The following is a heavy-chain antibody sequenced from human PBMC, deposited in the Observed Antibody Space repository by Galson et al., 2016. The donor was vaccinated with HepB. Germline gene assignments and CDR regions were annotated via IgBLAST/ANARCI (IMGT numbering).Heavy chain of an antibody. CDR1: GYTFSDYY. Sequence: SVKVSCKASGYTFSDYYMHWVRQAPGQGLEWMGIINPTDVTTTYAQKFQGRVTMTRDTSTSTVYMELSSLRSADTAVYYCARGADSGYDLGDYWGQGTLVTV. CDR2: INPTDVTT. V-gene: IGHV1-46*01. CDR3: ARGADSGYDLGDY. D-gene: IGHD5-12*01. J-gene: IGHJ4*02.